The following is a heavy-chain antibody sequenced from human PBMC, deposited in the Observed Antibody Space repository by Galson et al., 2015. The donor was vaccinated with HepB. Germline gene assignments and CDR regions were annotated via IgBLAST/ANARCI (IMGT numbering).Heavy chain of an antibody. Sequence: SLRLSCAAPGFTFSSYGMHWVRQAPGKGLEWVAVISYDGSNKYYADSVKGRFTISRDNSKNTLYLQMNSLRAEDTAVYYCAKDQGRDYSLLYYFDYWGQGTLVTVSS. CDR2: ISYDGSNK. CDR1: GFTFSSYG. J-gene: IGHJ4*02. D-gene: IGHD4-11*01. CDR3: AKDQGRDYSLLYYFDY. V-gene: IGHV3-30*18.